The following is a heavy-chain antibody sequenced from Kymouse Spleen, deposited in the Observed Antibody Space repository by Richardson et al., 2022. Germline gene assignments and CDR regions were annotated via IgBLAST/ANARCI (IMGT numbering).Heavy chain of an antibody. CDR2: IKSKTDGGTT. J-gene: IGHJ1*01. Sequence: EVQLVESGGGLVKPGGSLRLSCAASGFTFSNAWMSWVRQAPGKGLEWVGRIKSKTDGGTTDYAAPVKGRFTISRDDSKNTLYLQMNSLKTEDTAVYYCTGIAAAGYFQHWGQGTLVTVSS. CDR1: GFTFSNAW. V-gene: IGHV3-15*01. D-gene: IGHD6-13*01. CDR3: TGIAAAGYFQH.